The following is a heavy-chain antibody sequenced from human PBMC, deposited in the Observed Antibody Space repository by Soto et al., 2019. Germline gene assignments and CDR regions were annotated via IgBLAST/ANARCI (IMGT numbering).Heavy chain of an antibody. V-gene: IGHV1-46*01. CDR2: INPSVGST. Sequence: ASVKVSCKASGYTFTSYYMHWVRQAPGQGLEWMGIINPSVGSTSYAQKFQGRVTMTRDTSTSIVYMELSSLRSEDTAVYYCARDLGGYGGNSGHYYYYGMDVWGQGTTVTVSS. CDR1: GYTFTSYY. J-gene: IGHJ6*02. D-gene: IGHD3-16*01. CDR3: ARDLGGYGGNSGHYYYYGMDV.